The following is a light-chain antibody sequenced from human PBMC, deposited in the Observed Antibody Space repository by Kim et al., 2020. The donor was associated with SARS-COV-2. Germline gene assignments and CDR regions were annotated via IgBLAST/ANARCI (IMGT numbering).Light chain of an antibody. J-gene: IGLJ2*01. Sequence: SYELTQPPSVSVSPGQTASITCSGDKLGDKYACWYQQKPGQSPVLVIYQDNKRPSGIPERFSGSNSGNTATLTISGTQAMDEAVYYCQAWDSSTGVFGGG. CDR3: QAWDSSTGV. CDR1: KLGDKY. CDR2: QDN. V-gene: IGLV3-1*01.